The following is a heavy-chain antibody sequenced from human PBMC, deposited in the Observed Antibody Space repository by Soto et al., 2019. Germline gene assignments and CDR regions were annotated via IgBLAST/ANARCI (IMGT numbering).Heavy chain of an antibody. D-gene: IGHD1-26*01. Sequence: QVQLVESGGGVVQPGRSLRLSCAASGFTFSLFAMHWVRQVPGKGLEWVAAVSKDGSNTYYADFVKGRFTISRDNPKNTVFMQMNNLRPEDTAVYQCVRDVWWEVGLDAFDIWGQGTTVTVSS. J-gene: IGHJ3*02. CDR1: GFTFSLFA. V-gene: IGHV3-30-3*01. CDR3: VRDVWWEVGLDAFDI. CDR2: VSKDGSNT.